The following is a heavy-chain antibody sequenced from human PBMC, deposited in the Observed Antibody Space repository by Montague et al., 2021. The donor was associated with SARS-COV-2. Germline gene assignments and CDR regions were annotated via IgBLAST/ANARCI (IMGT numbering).Heavy chain of an antibody. CDR2: NYYSGST. Sequence: SETLSLTCTVSGGSISTYYWSWIRQPPGKGLEWIGYNYYSGSTNYNPSLKSRVTISVDTSKKQFSLKLSSVTAADTAMYYCARVSTLRGYSGYDPADAFDIWGQGTMVTVSS. D-gene: IGHD5-12*01. CDR1: GGSISTYY. J-gene: IGHJ3*02. V-gene: IGHV4-59*01. CDR3: ARVSTLRGYSGYDPADAFDI.